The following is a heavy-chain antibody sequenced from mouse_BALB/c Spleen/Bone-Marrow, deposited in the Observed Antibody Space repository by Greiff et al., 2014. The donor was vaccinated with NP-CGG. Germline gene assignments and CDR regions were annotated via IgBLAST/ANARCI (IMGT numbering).Heavy chain of an antibody. D-gene: IGHD2-4*01. CDR1: GYAFSNYG. V-gene: IGHV1-80*01. Sequence: QVQLKQSGAEVMRPGSSVNISCKASGYAFSNYGMNWVKQRPGQGLEWIGQIYPGDGDTNYNGEFKGRVTLTADKSSSTAYMQLSSLTSEDSAVYFCASVYDYGRGYAMDYWGQGTSVTVSS. CDR3: ASVYDYGRGYAMDY. CDR2: IYPGDGDT. J-gene: IGHJ4*01.